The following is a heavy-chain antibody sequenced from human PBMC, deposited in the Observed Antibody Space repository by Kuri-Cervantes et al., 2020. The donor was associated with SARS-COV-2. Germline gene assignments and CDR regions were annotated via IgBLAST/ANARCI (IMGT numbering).Heavy chain of an antibody. Sequence: GGSLRLSCAASGFTFSSYAMHWVRQAPGKGLEWVAVISYDGSNKYYADSVKGRFTISRDNSKNTLYLQMSSLRAEDTAVYYCARAEKRTIFGVVNYYYYGMDAWGQGTTVTVSS. J-gene: IGHJ6*02. V-gene: IGHV3-30-3*01. CDR3: ARAEKRTIFGVVNYYYYGMDA. D-gene: IGHD3-3*01. CDR1: GFTFSSYA. CDR2: ISYDGSNK.